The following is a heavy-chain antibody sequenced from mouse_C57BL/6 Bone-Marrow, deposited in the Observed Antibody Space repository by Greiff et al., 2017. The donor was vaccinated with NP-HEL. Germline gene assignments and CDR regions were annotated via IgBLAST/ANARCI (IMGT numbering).Heavy chain of an antibody. CDR3: ARRWLLDY. V-gene: IGHV1-4*01. D-gene: IGHD2-3*01. CDR1: GYTFTSYT. Sequence: VKLQESGAELARPGASVKMSCKASGYTFTSYTMHWVKQRPGQGLEWIGYINPSSGYTKYNQRFKDKATLTADKSSSTAYMQLSSLTSEDSAVYYCARRWLLDYWGQGTTLTVSS. CDR2: INPSSGYT. J-gene: IGHJ2*01.